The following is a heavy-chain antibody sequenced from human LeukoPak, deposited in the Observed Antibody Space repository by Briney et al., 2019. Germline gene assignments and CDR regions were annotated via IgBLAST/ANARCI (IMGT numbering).Heavy chain of an antibody. Sequence: PGGSLRLSCAASGFTFSSYAMSWVRQAPGKGLEWVSAISGSGGSTYCADSVKGRFTISRDNSKNTLYLQMNSLRAEDTAVYYCAKDLAMIVVVTGFDYWGQGTLVTVSS. CDR1: GFTFSSYA. CDR3: AKDLAMIVVVTGFDY. V-gene: IGHV3-23*01. J-gene: IGHJ4*02. D-gene: IGHD3-22*01. CDR2: ISGSGGST.